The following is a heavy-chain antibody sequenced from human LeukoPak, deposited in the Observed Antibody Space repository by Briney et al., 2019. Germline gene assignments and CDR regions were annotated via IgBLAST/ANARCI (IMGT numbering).Heavy chain of an antibody. D-gene: IGHD3-22*01. CDR3: ARDNYYDSSGYPYYFDY. J-gene: IGHJ4*02. V-gene: IGHV1-69*01. Sequence: SVKVSCKASGGTFSSYAISWVRQAPGQGLEWMGGIIPIFGTANYAQKFQGRVTITADQSTSTAYMELSSLRSEDTAVYYCARDNYYDSSGYPYYFDYWGQGTLVTVSS. CDR2: IIPIFGTA. CDR1: GGTFSSYA.